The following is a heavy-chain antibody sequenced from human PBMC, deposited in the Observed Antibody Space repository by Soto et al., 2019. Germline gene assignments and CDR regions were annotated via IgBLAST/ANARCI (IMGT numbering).Heavy chain of an antibody. V-gene: IGHV1-3*01. CDR1: GYTFTNYA. D-gene: IGHD2-21*01. CDR3: ARDQGIPYCGGDCYSDWYFDL. CDR2: LNPGNGNT. J-gene: IGHJ2*01. Sequence: QVQLVQSGAEVKEPGASVKVSCRASGYTFTNYAIHWVRQAPGQRLEWMGWLNPGNGNTKYPQKFQGRVTITRDTSASTAYMFLSSLRSEDTAVYYCARDQGIPYCGGDCYSDWYFDLWGRGILVTVSS.